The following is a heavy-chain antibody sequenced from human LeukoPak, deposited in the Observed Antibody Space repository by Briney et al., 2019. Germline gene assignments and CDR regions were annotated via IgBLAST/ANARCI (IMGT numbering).Heavy chain of an antibody. V-gene: IGHV3-48*03. D-gene: IGHD3-10*01. CDR1: GFTFSSYE. J-gene: IGHJ4*02. Sequence: GGSLRLSCAASGFTFSSYEMTWVRQSPRKGLEWLSHISSSGSNMWYADSVKGRFTISRDNAKNSLYLQMNSLRDEDTAVYYCARPSGELDYWGQGILVTVSS. CDR2: ISSSGSNM. CDR3: ARPSGELDY.